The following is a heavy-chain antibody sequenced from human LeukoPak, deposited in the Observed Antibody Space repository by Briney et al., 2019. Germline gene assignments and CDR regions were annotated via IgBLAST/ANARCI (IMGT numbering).Heavy chain of an antibody. Sequence: PGGSLRLSCAASGFTFSSYAMSWVRQAPGKGLEWVSAISGSGGSTYYADSVKGRFTISRDNSKNTLYLQMNSLRAEDTAVYYYAKSGSSWYGGGDYWGQGTLVTVSS. V-gene: IGHV3-23*01. CDR2: ISGSGGST. J-gene: IGHJ4*02. CDR3: AKSGSSWYGGGDY. CDR1: GFTFSSYA. D-gene: IGHD6-13*01.